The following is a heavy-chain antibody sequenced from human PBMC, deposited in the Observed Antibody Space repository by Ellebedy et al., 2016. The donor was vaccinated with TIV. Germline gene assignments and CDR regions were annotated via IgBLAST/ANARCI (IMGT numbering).Heavy chain of an antibody. CDR3: ARGGDYCDRSGSSFDY. Sequence: GGSLRLXCAASGFTFSSYSMNWVRQAPGKGLEWVSSISSSSSYIYYADSVKGRFTISRDNAKNSLYLQMNSLRAEDTAVYYCARGGDYCDRSGSSFDYWGQGTLVTVSS. CDR1: GFTFSSYS. J-gene: IGHJ4*02. V-gene: IGHV3-21*01. CDR2: ISSSSSYI. D-gene: IGHD3-22*01.